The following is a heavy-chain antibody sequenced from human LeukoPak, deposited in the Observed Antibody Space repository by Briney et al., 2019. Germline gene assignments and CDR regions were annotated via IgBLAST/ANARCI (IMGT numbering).Heavy chain of an antibody. CDR2: INNDGSDT. V-gene: IGHV3-74*01. Sequence: RGGSLRLSCAASGFTFRNHWMHWVRQAPGKGLVWVARINNDGSDTNHADSVEGRFTISRDNAKDTLYLQMNSLRVEDTAVYYCARNNWGIDYWGQGTLVAVSS. CDR1: GFTFRNHW. D-gene: IGHD7-27*01. CDR3: ARNNWGIDY. J-gene: IGHJ4*02.